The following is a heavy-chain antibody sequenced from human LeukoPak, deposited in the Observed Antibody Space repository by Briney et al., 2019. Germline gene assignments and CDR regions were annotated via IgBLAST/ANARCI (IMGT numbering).Heavy chain of an antibody. CDR2: ISYDGRNK. CDR3: ARALPITMIVVVYPGGVDV. CDR1: GFTFSSYA. V-gene: IGHV3-30*04. J-gene: IGHJ6*02. D-gene: IGHD3-22*01. Sequence: GGSLRLSCAASGFTFSSYAMHWVRQAPGKGLEWVAVISYDGRNKYYADSVKGRFSISRDNSKNTLYLQMNSLRAEDTAVYYCARALPITMIVVVYPGGVDVWGQGTTVTVSS.